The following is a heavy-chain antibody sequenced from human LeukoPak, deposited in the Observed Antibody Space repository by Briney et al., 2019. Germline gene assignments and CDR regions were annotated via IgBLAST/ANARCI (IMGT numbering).Heavy chain of an antibody. CDR3: ASIQDGYNFDY. D-gene: IGHD5-24*01. CDR1: GGSISSGGYY. J-gene: IGHJ4*02. Sequence: SETLSLTCTVSGGSISSGGYYWSWIRQPPGKGLEWIGYIYHSGSTYYNPSLKSRVTISVDTSKNQFSLKLSSVTAADTAVYYCASIQDGYNFDYWGQGTLVTVSS. CDR2: IYHSGST. V-gene: IGHV4-30-2*01.